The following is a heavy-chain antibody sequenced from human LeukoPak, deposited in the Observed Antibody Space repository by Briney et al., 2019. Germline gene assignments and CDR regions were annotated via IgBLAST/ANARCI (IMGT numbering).Heavy chain of an antibody. CDR3: ASDTTSSGFFDY. Sequence: PETLSLTCTVSGGSISSYYWSWLRQPPGKGLEWIGYRYTSGNTNYNPSLKSRVTISVDTSKTQVSLKLSSVTAADTAVYYCASDTTSSGFFDYWGQGILVTVSS. CDR2: RYTSGNT. J-gene: IGHJ4*02. D-gene: IGHD6-6*01. V-gene: IGHV4-4*09. CDR1: GGSISSYY.